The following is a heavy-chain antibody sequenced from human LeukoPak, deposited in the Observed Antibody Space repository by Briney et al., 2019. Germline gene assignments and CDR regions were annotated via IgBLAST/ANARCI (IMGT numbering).Heavy chain of an antibody. V-gene: IGHV3-23*01. CDR1: EFTFNNYA. J-gene: IGHJ4*02. CDR2: ISTGGRNT. Sequence: HPGGSLRLSCAASEFTFNNYAMTWVRQAPGEGLEWVSTISTGGRNTYYADSVKGRFTISRDNSKNTLYLQMNSLRAEDTAVYYCARDLVGVWDDSSGYYYGYFDYWGQGPLVTASS. D-gene: IGHD3-22*01. CDR3: ARDLVGVWDDSSGYYYGYFDY.